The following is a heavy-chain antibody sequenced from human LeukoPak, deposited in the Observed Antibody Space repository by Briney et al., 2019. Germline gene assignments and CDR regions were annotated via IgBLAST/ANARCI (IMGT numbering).Heavy chain of an antibody. CDR3: ARASLGDSSGYFE. CDR1: GGSFSGYY. Sequence: SETLSLTCAVYGGSFSGYYWSWIRQPPGKGLEWIGYIYHSGSTYYNPSLKSRVTISVDRSKNQFSLKLSSVTAADTAVYYCARASLGDSSGYFEWGQGTLVTVSS. D-gene: IGHD3-22*01. CDR2: IYHSGST. V-gene: IGHV4-34*01. J-gene: IGHJ4*02.